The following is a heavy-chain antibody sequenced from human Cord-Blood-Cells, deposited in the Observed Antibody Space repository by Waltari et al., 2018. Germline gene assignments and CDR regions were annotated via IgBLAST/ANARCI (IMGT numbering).Heavy chain of an antibody. CDR2: INHSGGT. CDR3: ARPGNDYGDYGYYCDY. CDR1: GGSFSGYY. Sequence: QVQLQQWGAGLLKPSETLSLTCAVYGGSFSGYYWSWIRQPPGKGLEWIGEINHSGGTNYNPSLKSRVTISVDTSKNQFSLKLGSVTAADTAVYYCARPGNDYGDYGYYCDYWGQGTLVTVSS. D-gene: IGHD4-17*01. J-gene: IGHJ4*02. V-gene: IGHV4-34*01.